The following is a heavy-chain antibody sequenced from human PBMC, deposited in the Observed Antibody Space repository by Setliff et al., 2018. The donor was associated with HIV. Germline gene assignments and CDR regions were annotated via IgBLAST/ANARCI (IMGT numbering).Heavy chain of an antibody. CDR3: ASDAVSGYDWKWFDS. D-gene: IGHD5-12*01. J-gene: IGHJ5*01. CDR2: INTRGGST. CDR1: GTNLLPYY. Sequence: ASVKVSCKTSGTNLLPYYMHWVRQAPGQGLEWMGVINTRGGSTSYAQKFQGRVTMTSDTSTYTVYMELSGLTSDDTAFYYCASDAVSGYDWKWFDSWGQGTLVTAPQ. V-gene: IGHV1-46*01.